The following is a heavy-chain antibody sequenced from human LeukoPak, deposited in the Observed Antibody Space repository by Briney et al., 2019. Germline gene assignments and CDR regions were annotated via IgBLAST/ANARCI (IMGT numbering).Heavy chain of an antibody. V-gene: IGHV4-4*09. CDR2: IYTSGST. J-gene: IGHJ6*03. D-gene: IGHD3-16*01. Sequence: SETLSLTCTVSGGSISSYHWSWIRQPPGKGLEWIGYIYTSGSTNYNPSLKSRVTISVDTSKNQFSLKLSSVTAADTAVYYCARYVQEYYYYYMDVWGKGTTVTVSS. CDR3: ARYVQEYYYYYMDV. CDR1: GGSISSYH.